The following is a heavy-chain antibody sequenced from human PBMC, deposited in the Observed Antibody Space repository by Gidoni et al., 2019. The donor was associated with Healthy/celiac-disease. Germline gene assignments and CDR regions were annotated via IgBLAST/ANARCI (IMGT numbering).Heavy chain of an antibody. D-gene: IGHD5-18*01. Sequence: QLQLQESGPGLVKPSETLSLTCTVSGGSISSSSYYWGWIRQPPGKGLEWIGSIYYSGSTYYNPSLKSRVTISVDTSKNQFSLKLSSVTAADTAVYYCARSVDTAMVFIAFDYWGQGTLVTVSS. CDR1: GGSISSSSYY. CDR2: IYYSGST. J-gene: IGHJ4*02. CDR3: ARSVDTAMVFIAFDY. V-gene: IGHV4-39*01.